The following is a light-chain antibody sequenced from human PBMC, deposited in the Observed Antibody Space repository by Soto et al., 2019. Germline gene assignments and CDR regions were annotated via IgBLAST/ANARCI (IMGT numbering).Light chain of an antibody. CDR2: TAS. V-gene: IGKV1-9*01. CDR3: QQYYSYPPT. Sequence: DIQLTQSPSFLSASVGDRVTITCRASQGISSYLAWYQQKPGKDPKLLISTASTLQSGVPSRFSSSGSGTDFTLTISCLQSEDFATYYCQQYYSYPPTFGQGTKVDIK. J-gene: IGKJ1*01. CDR1: QGISSY.